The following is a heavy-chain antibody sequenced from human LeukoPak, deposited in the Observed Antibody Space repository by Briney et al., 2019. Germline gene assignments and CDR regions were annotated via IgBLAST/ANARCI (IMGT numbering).Heavy chain of an antibody. CDR1: GFTFDDYA. D-gene: IGHD3-22*01. J-gene: IGHJ3*02. Sequence: PGGSLRLSCAASGFTFDDYAMHWVRQAPGKGLEWVSLISGHGGNTYYADSVKGRFTISRDNSRNSLYLRMNSLRTEDTALYYCAKDHRLIVVAYAFDIWGQGTMVTVSS. CDR3: AKDHRLIVVAYAFDI. CDR2: ISGHGGNT. V-gene: IGHV3-43*02.